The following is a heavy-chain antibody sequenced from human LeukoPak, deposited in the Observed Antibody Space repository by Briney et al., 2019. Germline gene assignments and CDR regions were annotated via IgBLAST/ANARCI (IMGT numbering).Heavy chain of an antibody. CDR3: ARDLSFSPDH. Sequence: PGGSLRLSCAGSGFTLSSSWMHWVRQAPGKGPVWVAHVSPDGNLANYADSVKGRFIISRDNAKNTLFLQTNSLRAEDTAVYYCARDLSFSPDHWGQGTLVTVSS. J-gene: IGHJ4*02. V-gene: IGHV3-74*01. CDR1: GFTLSSSW. CDR2: VSPDGNLA.